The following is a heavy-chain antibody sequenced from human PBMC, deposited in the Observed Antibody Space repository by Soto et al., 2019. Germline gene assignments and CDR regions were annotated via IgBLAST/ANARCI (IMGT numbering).Heavy chain of an antibody. CDR1: GGTFSSYA. D-gene: IGHD2-15*01. Sequence: QVQLVQSGAEVKKPGSSVKVSCKASGGTFSSYAISWVRQAPGQGLEWMGGIIPIFGTANYAQKFQGRVKITADESTSTAYMELSSLRSEDTGVYYCARVVVVVVPDKHWFDPWGQGTLVTVSS. CDR3: ARVVVVVVPDKHWFDP. V-gene: IGHV1-69*01. CDR2: IIPIFGTA. J-gene: IGHJ5*02.